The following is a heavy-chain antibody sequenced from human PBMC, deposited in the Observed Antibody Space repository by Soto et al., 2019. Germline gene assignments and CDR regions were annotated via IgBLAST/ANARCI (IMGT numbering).Heavy chain of an antibody. D-gene: IGHD6-13*01. CDR1: GGSVSSNSYS. CDR3: RRSSRYSTDV. V-gene: IGHV4-39*01. CDR2: IYSTENT. Sequence: SETLSLTCTVSGGSVSSNSYSWGWIRQSPGKGLEWIGSIYSTENTYYHPSLLSQVTISVDTSKNQFSLNVISVTAADTAVYYCRRSSRYSTDVWGQGTTVTVSS. J-gene: IGHJ6*02.